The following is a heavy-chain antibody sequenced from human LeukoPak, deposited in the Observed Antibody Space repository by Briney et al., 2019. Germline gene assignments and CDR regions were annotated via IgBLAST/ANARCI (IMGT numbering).Heavy chain of an antibody. CDR3: ARDIYEYYFDY. J-gene: IGHJ4*02. CDR2: IIPILGIA. D-gene: IGHD3-3*01. Sequence: SVKVSCKASGGTFSSYAISWVRQAPGQGLEWMGRIIPILGIANYAQKFQGRVTITADKSTSTAYMELSSLRSEDTAVYYCARDIYEYYFDYWGQGTLVTVSS. V-gene: IGHV1-69*04. CDR1: GGTFSSYA.